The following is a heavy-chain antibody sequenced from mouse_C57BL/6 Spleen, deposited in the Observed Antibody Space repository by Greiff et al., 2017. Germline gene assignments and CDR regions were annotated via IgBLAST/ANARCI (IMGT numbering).Heavy chain of an antibody. CDR3: TRDYGYDDAD. V-gene: IGHV5-9-1*02. CDR2: ISSGGDYI. Sequence: EVKLMESGEGLVKPGGSLKLSCAASGFTFSSYAMSWVRQTPEKRLEWVAYISSGGDYIYYADTVKGRFTISRDNARNTLYLQMSSLKSEDTAMYYCTRDYGYDDADWGQGTLVTVSA. J-gene: IGHJ3*01. CDR1: GFTFSSYA. D-gene: IGHD2-2*01.